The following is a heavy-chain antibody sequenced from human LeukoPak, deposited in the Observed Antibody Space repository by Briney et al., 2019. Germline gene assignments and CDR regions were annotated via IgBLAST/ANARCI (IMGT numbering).Heavy chain of an antibody. CDR1: GFTFSSYG. D-gene: IGHD3-10*01. V-gene: IGHV3-30*02. CDR3: AKARTVRGEGNWFDP. Sequence: GGSLRLSCAASGFTFSSYGMHWVRQAPGKGLEWVAFIRYDGSNKYYADSVKGRFTISRDNSKNTLYLQMNSLRAEDTAVYYCAKARTVRGEGNWFDPWGQGTLVTVSS. CDR2: IRYDGSNK. J-gene: IGHJ5*02.